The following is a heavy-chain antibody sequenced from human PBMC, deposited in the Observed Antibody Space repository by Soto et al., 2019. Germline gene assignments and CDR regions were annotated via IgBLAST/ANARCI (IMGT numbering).Heavy chain of an antibody. CDR3: TTEFYDFWSGHYYYGMDV. J-gene: IGHJ6*02. V-gene: IGHV3-15*07. CDR2: IKSKTDGGTT. CDR1: GFTFSNAW. Sequence: GGSLRLSCAASGFTFSNAWMNWVRQAPGKGLEWVGRIKSKTDGGTTDYAAPVKGRFTISRDDSKNTLYLQMNSLKTEDTAVYYCTTEFYDFWSGHYYYGMDVWGQGTTVTVSS. D-gene: IGHD3-3*01.